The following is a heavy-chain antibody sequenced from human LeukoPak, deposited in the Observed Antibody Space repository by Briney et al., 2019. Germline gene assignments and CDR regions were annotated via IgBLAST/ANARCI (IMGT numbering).Heavy chain of an antibody. J-gene: IGHJ5*02. V-gene: IGHV3-30*04. CDR2: ISYDGSNK. CDR3: ARETAESYNWNYYFDP. CDR1: GFTFSSYA. D-gene: IGHD1-7*01. Sequence: GGSLRLSCAASGFTFSSYAMHWVRQAPGKGLEWVAVISYDGSNKYYADSVKGRFTISRDNSKNTLYLQMNSLRAEDTAVYYCARETAESYNWNYYFDPWGQGTLVTVSS.